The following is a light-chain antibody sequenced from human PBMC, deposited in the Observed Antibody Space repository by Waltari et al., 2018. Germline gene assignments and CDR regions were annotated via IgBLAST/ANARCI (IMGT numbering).Light chain of an antibody. CDR2: DTS. J-gene: IGLJ3*02. CDR3: LLSYSGAWV. V-gene: IGLV7-46*01. CDR1: TGAVTSGHY. Sequence: QAVVTQEPSLTVSPGGTVTLTCGSSTGAVTSGHYPYWFQQKPGQAPRTLILDTSNKRPWQPARFSGARLGGKAALALSGAQPEDEAEYYCLLSYSGAWVFGGGTKLTVL.